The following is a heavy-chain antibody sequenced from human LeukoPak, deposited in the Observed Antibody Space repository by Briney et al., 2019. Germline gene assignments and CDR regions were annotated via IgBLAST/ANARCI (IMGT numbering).Heavy chain of an antibody. Sequence: SVTVSCKASGGTFSSYAISWVRPAPGPGLEWLRRIIPIFGTANDAQKFQCRVTITTDESTSTAYMELSSLRSEDTAVYYCARDERGYSYGYGYYFDYWGQGTLVTVSS. D-gene: IGHD5-18*01. V-gene: IGHV1-69*05. CDR3: ARDERGYSYGYGYYFDY. CDR2: IIPIFGTA. J-gene: IGHJ4*02. CDR1: GGTFSSYA.